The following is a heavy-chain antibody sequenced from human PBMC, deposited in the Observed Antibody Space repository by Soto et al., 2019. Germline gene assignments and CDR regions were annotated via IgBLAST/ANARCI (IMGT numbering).Heavy chain of an antibody. J-gene: IGHJ4*02. Sequence: ASVKVSCKVSGYTFTSYGISWVRQAPGQGLEWMGWISAYNANTNYAQKLQGRVTMTTDTSTSTSYMELRSLRSDDTAVYFCARDRLGATGDYWGKGTLLTVSS. D-gene: IGHD1-26*01. CDR1: GYTFTSYG. CDR2: ISAYNANT. CDR3: ARDRLGATGDY. V-gene: IGHV1-18*01.